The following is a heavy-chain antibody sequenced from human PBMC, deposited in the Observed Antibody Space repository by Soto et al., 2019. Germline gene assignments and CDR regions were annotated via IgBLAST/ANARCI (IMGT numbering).Heavy chain of an antibody. CDR2: ISAYNGNT. CDR3: ARYYSDLLTGYYKSYYYYGMHV. V-gene: IGHV1-18*01. Sequence: QVQLVQSGAEVKKPGASVKVSCKASGYTFTSYGISWVRQAPGQGLEWMGWISAYNGNTNYAQKLQGRVTMTTDTPTSTAYMELRSLRSDDTAVYYCARYYSDLLTGYYKSYYYYGMHVWGQGTTVTVSS. D-gene: IGHD3-9*01. CDR1: GYTFTSYG. J-gene: IGHJ6*02.